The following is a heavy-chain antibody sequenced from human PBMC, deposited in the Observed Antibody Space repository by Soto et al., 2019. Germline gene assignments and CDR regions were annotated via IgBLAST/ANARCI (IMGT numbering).Heavy chain of an antibody. CDR1: GRTFSTYA. Sequence: QVQLVQSGTEMKEPGSSVKVSCMTSGRTFSTYAVHWVRQAPGQGLEWMGGLSPMFDTSSYAQNFQDRVTLTADKSTSTAYMELSSLRSDDTAVYYCARDSPNDAFDIWGQGTLVIVSS. V-gene: IGHV1-69*06. J-gene: IGHJ3*02. CDR2: LSPMFDTS. CDR3: ARDSPNDAFDI.